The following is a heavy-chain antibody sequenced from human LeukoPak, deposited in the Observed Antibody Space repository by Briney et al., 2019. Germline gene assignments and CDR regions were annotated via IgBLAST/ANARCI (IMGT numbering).Heavy chain of an antibody. CDR3: ARDNNRDIVRKDDYYYYMDV. J-gene: IGHJ6*03. CDR1: GYPFTSYF. Sequence: GASVKVSCKASGYPFTSYFMHWVRQAPGQGLEWIGIINPDGGGTSYSQKFQGRVTMTTDTSTSTFYMELSSLRSEDTAVYYCARDNNRDIVRKDDYYYYMDVWGKGTTVTVS. CDR2: INPDGGGT. V-gene: IGHV1-46*01. D-gene: IGHD2-8*01.